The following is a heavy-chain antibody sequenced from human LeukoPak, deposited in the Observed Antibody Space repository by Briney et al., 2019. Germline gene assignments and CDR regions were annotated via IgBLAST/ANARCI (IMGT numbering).Heavy chain of an antibody. J-gene: IGHJ4*02. CDR2: IYSGGST. V-gene: IGHV3-66*02. D-gene: IGHD3-22*01. CDR1: GFTVSRSY. CDR3: ATEGQSYDSSGYPTWTFDS. Sequence: GGSLRLTCAASGFTVSRSYMSWVRQAPGKGLEWVSVIYSGGSTYYADSVKGRFTISRDNSKNTLYLQMNSLRAEDTAVYYCATEGQSYDSSGYPTWTFDSWGQGTLVTVSS.